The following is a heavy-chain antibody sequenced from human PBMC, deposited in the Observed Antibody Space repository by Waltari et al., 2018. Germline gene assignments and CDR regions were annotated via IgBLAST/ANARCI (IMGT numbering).Heavy chain of an antibody. Sequence: QVQLVQSGAEVKKPGSSVKVSCKASGGTFSSYAISWVRQAPGQGLEWMGGSIPIFGTANYAQKCQGRVTITADESTSTAYMELSSLRSEDTAVYYCASSGVTGIRLGSYWGQGTLVTVSS. CDR2: SIPIFGTA. CDR1: GGTFSSYA. CDR3: ASSGVTGIRLGSY. V-gene: IGHV1-69*13. J-gene: IGHJ4*02. D-gene: IGHD6-13*01.